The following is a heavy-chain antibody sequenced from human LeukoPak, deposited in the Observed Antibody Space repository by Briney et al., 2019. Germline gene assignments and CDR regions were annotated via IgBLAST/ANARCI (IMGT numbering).Heavy chain of an antibody. Sequence: SETLSLICAVYGGSFSGYYWSWIRQPPGKGLEWIGEINHSGSTNYNPSLKSRVTISVDTSKNQFSLKLSSVTAADTAVYYCARSFPLVGATGGDAFDIWGQGTMVTVSS. CDR2: INHSGST. CDR3: ARSFPLVGATGGDAFDI. J-gene: IGHJ3*02. CDR1: GGSFSGYY. V-gene: IGHV4-34*01. D-gene: IGHD1-26*01.